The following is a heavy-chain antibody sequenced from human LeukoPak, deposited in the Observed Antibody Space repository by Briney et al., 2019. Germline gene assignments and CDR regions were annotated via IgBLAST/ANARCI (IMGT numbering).Heavy chain of an antibody. D-gene: IGHD2-2*01. CDR1: HYSISSGCY. CDR2: IYHSGST. Sequence: NSSETLSLTCAVSHYSISSGCYWGWIRQPPGKGLEWIGSIYHSGSTYYNPSLKSRVTISVDTSKNQFSLKLSSVTAADTAVYYCARDRHCSSTSCFDYWGQGTLVTVSS. V-gene: IGHV4-38-2*02. CDR3: ARDRHCSSTSCFDY. J-gene: IGHJ4*02.